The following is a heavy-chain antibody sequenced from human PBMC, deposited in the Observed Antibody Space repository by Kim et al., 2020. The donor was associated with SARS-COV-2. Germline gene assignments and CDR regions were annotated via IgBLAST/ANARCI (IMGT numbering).Heavy chain of an antibody. V-gene: IGHV3-30*04. CDR3: ARRVPLKDPFMD. Sequence: GGSLRLSCAVSGVTSTTYATHWVRQAPGKGLEWVAVISEGFSPIFYADSVKGRFTISRDSSQNAVHLQMSSLRVEDTAVYYCARRVPLKDPFMD. CDR1: GVTSTTYA. D-gene: IGHD2-2*01. J-gene: IGHJ6*01. CDR2: ISEGFSPI.